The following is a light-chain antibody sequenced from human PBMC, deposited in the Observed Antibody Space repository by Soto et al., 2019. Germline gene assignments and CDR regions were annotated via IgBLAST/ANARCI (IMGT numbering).Light chain of an antibody. V-gene: IGKV1-5*03. Sequence: DIHMTHAPSTLSASVGDRVTITCRASQSISGRLAWYQQKPGKAPKLLIYRASSLETGVPSRFSGSGSETEFTFTISSLQPEDFATYYCQQFNTYSPTFGQGTKVDIK. CDR2: RAS. CDR1: QSISGR. J-gene: IGKJ1*01. CDR3: QQFNTYSPT.